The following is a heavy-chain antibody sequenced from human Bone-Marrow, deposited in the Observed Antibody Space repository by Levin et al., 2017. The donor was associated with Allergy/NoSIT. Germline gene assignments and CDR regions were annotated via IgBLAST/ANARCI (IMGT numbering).Heavy chain of an antibody. V-gene: IGHV3-30-3*01. CDR3: ARARPSPEYHFDY. Sequence: SLKISCAASGFTFSSYAMHWVRQAPGKGLEWLAEISYDGNKKYYADSVKGRFTVSRDNSENTLYLQMDSLRSEDTAVYFCARARPSPEYHFDYWGRGTLVTVSS. CDR1: GFTFSSYA. D-gene: IGHD2-2*01. J-gene: IGHJ4*02. CDR2: ISYDGNKK.